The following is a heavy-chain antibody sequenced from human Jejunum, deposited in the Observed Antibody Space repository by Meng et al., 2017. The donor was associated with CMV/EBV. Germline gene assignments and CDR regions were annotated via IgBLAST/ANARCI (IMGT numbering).Heavy chain of an antibody. J-gene: IGHJ6*02. D-gene: IGHD3-3*01. V-gene: IGHV3-11*01. CDR3: ARTYYDFWSGYYGGLIHPYQGMDV. CDR2: ISSSGRNTI. Sequence: WIRQAPGKGLDWVSYISSSGRNTIYYADSVKGRFTISRDNAMMSLYLQMNSLRAEDTAVYYCARTYYDFWSGYYGGLIHPYQGMDVWGQGTTVTVSS.